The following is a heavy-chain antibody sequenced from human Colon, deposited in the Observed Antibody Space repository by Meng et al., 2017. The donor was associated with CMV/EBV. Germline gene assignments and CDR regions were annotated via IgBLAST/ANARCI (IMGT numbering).Heavy chain of an antibody. V-gene: IGHV3-53*01. CDR3: AREGYFRGFEN. Sequence: GESLKISCAVSGFPVSANYMAWIRQAPGKGLEWVSIIYIGGTTKLYADSVKGRFSISTDNSKNTLYLQMSSLRDEDTAVYFCAREGYFRGFENWGQGTLVTVSS. CDR1: GFPVSANY. CDR2: IYIGGTT. D-gene: IGHD1-1*01. J-gene: IGHJ4*02.